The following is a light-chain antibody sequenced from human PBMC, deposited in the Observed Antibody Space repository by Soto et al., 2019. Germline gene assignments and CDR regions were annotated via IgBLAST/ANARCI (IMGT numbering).Light chain of an antibody. V-gene: IGLV2-8*01. CDR3: SSYAGSNNLV. Sequence: QSVLTQPPSASGSPGQSVTISCTGTSSDVGGYNSVSWYQQHPGKAPKLMIYEVSKRPSGVPDRFSGSKSGNTASLTVSGLQAEDEADYYCSSYAGSNNLVFGGRTKLTVL. CDR1: SSDVGGYNS. J-gene: IGLJ2*01. CDR2: EVS.